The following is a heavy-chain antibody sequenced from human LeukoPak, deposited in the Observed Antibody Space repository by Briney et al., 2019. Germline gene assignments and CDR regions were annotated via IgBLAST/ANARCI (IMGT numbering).Heavy chain of an antibody. V-gene: IGHV3-30*18. J-gene: IGHJ6*02. CDR1: GFTFSSYG. D-gene: IGHD1-1*01. Sequence: GGPLRLSCAASGFTFSSYGMHWVRQAPGKGLEWVAVISYDGSNKYYADSVKGRFTISRDNSKNTLYLQMNSLRAEDTAVYYCAKGRTGKGYYYGMDVWGQGTTVTVSS. CDR3: AKGRTGKGYYYGMDV. CDR2: ISYDGSNK.